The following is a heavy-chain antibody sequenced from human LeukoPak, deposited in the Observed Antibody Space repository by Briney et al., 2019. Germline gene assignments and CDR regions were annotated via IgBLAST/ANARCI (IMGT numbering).Heavy chain of an antibody. Sequence: GGSLRLSCAASGFTFSNYAMSWVRQAPGKGLEWVSAITGSGDSTFYADSVKGRFTISRDNSKNTLYLQMKSRRAADTAVYYCAKVPSLYAGVWFYPWGEGTLVTVSS. V-gene: IGHV3-23*01. CDR3: AKVPSLYAGVWFYP. CDR1: GFTFSNYA. J-gene: IGHJ5*02. CDR2: ITGSGDST. D-gene: IGHD2/OR15-2a*01.